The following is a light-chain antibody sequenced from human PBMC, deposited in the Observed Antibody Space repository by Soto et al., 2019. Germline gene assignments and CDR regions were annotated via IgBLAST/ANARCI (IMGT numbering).Light chain of an antibody. Sequence: DIQMTQSPSFLSASVGDRVTITRRASQRIDNFLNWYQQKPGKAPKLLIYGASSLQSGVPSRFSGSGSGTDFTLTITSLQPEDSATYHCQQRYKTSLSSFGQGTKVEIK. CDR2: GAS. CDR3: QQRYKTSLSS. CDR1: QRIDNF. V-gene: IGKV1-39*01. J-gene: IGKJ2*01.